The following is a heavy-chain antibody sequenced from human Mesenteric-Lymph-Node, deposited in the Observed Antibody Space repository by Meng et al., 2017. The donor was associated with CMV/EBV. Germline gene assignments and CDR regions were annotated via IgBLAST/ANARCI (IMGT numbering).Heavy chain of an antibody. CDR1: GGSVSSDRFY. CDR3: ARVRVLGYYYGMDV. Sequence: GSLRLSCTVSGGSVSSDRFYWGWIRQPPGKGLEFIGYIYYSGSSNSSPSLKSRVTISVDTSKNQFSLRVTSVTAADTAVYYCARVRVLGYYYGMDVWGQGTTVTVSS. V-gene: IGHV4-61*01. D-gene: IGHD3-16*01. J-gene: IGHJ6*02. CDR2: IYYSGSS.